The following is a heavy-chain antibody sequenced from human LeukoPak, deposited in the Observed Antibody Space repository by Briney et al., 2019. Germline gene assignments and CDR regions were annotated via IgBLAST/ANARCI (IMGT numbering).Heavy chain of an antibody. CDR3: AKDPKGFTSAFYYFDS. CDR2: MSINSGLI. V-gene: IGHV3-21*01. D-gene: IGHD6-25*01. CDR1: GFTFSHYS. J-gene: IGHJ4*02. Sequence: PGGSLTLSCAASGFTFSHYSMNWVRQAPGKGLEWVSSMSINSGLIYYADSVKGRFTISRDNSKNTLYLQMNSLRANDTAVYYCAKDPKGFTSAFYYFDSWGQGTLVTVS.